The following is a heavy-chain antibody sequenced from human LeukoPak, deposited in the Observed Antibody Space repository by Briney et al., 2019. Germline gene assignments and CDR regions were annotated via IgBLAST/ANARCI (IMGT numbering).Heavy chain of an antibody. J-gene: IGHJ4*02. Sequence: ASVKVSCKASGYTFTGYYMHWVRQAPGQGLEWMGWINPNSGGTDCAQRFQGRVNMTRDTSITMLYMEMSSLTPDDTAVYYCARAGYCSDGKCYTFDYGGQGTLVTVSS. D-gene: IGHD2-15*01. CDR3: ARAGYCSDGKCYTFDY. CDR1: GYTFTGYY. CDR2: INPNSGGT. V-gene: IGHV1-2*02.